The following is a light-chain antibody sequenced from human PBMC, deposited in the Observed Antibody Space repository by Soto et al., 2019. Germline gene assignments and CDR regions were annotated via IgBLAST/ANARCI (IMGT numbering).Light chain of an antibody. CDR2: GAS. CDR1: QRLSSSS. Sequence: EIELTQSPGTLSLSPRERATLSCRASQRLSSSSLAWYQQKPGQAPRLLIYGASSRATGIPDRFSGSGSGTDFTLTISRLEPEDFAVYYCQQYGSSLPWTFGQGTKVDIK. J-gene: IGKJ1*01. V-gene: IGKV3-20*01. CDR3: QQYGSSLPWT.